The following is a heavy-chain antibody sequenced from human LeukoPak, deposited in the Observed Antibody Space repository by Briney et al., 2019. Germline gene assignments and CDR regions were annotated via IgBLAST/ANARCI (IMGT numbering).Heavy chain of an antibody. D-gene: IGHD4-17*01. CDR2: IKSNSDGGTT. CDR1: GFTFSSYV. J-gene: IGHJ4*02. V-gene: IGHV3-15*01. Sequence: GGSLRLSCAASGFTFSSYVMIWVRQAPGKGLEWVGRIKSNSDGGTTDYAAPVKGRFTISRDHSKNTLYLQMNSLKTEDTAVYYCTTVMTTVTHALDYWGQGTLVTVSS. CDR3: TTVMTTVTHALDY.